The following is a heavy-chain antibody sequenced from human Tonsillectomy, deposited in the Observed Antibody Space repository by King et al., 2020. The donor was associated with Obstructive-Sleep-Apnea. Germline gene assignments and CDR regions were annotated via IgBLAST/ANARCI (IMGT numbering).Heavy chain of an antibody. D-gene: IGHD3/OR15-3a*01. CDR2: INYSGND. CDR3: ARVGGDFWTGYYWFDP. J-gene: IGHJ5*02. V-gene: IGHV4-39*07. Sequence: QVQLQESGPGLVRPSETLSLTCTVSGGPISTSVYYWGWVRQAPGKGLEWIGSINYSGNDFYNPSLKSRVTMSVDTSKNQFSLNLRSVTAADTAVYSCARVGGDFWTGYYWFDPWGQGTLVTVSS. CDR1: GGPISTSVYY.